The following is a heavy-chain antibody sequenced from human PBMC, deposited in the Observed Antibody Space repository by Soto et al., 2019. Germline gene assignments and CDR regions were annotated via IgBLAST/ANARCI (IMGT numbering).Heavy chain of an antibody. Sequence: GGSLRLSCAASGFTFKTHWMNWVRQVPGKGLVWVSRINSDGSNTAYADSVKGRFTISRDNAKNTVYLQMNSLRAEDTAVYYCARSGGDDHYYYGMDVWGQGTTVT. J-gene: IGHJ6*02. V-gene: IGHV3-74*01. CDR3: ARSGGDDHYYYGMDV. CDR2: INSDGSNT. CDR1: GFTFKTHW. D-gene: IGHD2-21*02.